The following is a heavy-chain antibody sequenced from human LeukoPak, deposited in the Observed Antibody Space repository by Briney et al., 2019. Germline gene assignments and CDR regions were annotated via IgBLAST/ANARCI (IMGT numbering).Heavy chain of an antibody. J-gene: IGHJ4*02. CDR1: GGSISSSSYC. V-gene: IGHV4-39*01. CDR3: ARLGRIAAAGRESDY. CDR2: IYSSGST. Sequence: SETLSLTCTVSGGSISSSSYCWGWVRQPPGKGLEWIGSIYSSGSTYYNPSLKSRVTISVDTSKNQFSLKLSSVTAADTAVYYCARLGRIAAAGRESDYWGQGTLVTVSS. D-gene: IGHD6-13*01.